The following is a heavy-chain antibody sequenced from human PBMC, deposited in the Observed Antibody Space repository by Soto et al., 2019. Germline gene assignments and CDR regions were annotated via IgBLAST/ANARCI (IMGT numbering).Heavy chain of an antibody. Sequence: EVQLLESGGGLVQPGGSLRLSCSASGFTFSSHDMIWVRQAPGKGLEWVSGVSGGGITSYADSEKGRFTISRAKSRNTLYLQMNSLRVEDTAVYYCVKGFWGDYWGQGTLVTVSS. CDR2: VSGGGIT. J-gene: IGHJ4*02. V-gene: IGHV3-23*01. CDR3: VKGFWGDY. CDR1: GFTFSSHD. D-gene: IGHD3-16*01.